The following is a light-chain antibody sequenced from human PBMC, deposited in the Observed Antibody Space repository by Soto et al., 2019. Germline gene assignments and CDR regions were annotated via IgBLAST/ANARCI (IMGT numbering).Light chain of an antibody. V-gene: IGKV3-20*01. CDR2: GAS. Sequence: EIVLTQSPGTLSLSPGERATLSCRASQSLSSNYLAWYQQKPGQAPRLLSYGASSRATGITDLFSGSGSGTDFTLTISRLEPEDFAVFYCHQCDSSPWTFGQGTKVEIK. J-gene: IGKJ1*01. CDR1: QSLSSNY. CDR3: HQCDSSPWT.